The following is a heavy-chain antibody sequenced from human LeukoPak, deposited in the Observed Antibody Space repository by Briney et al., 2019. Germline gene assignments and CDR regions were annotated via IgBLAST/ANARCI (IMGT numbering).Heavy chain of an antibody. V-gene: IGHV4-59*08. CDR3: ARAPSTVTTPLGYYYYGMDV. CDR2: IYNTGTT. D-gene: IGHD4-17*01. J-gene: IGHJ6*02. CDR1: GGSIGNYY. Sequence: SETLSLTCTVSGGSIGNYYWSWIRQPPGKGLEWIGYIYNTGTTNYNPSLKSRVTISVDMSKNQFSLKLSSVTAADTAVYYCARAPSTVTTPLGYYYYGMDVWGQGTTVTVSS.